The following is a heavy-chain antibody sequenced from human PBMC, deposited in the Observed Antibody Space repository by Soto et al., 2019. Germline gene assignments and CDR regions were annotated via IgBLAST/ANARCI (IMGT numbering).Heavy chain of an antibody. CDR3: ARVTMSDAFDI. D-gene: IGHD3-10*02. CDR2: INHSGST. CDR1: GGSFSGYY. Sequence: QVQLQQWGAGLLKPSETLSLTYAVYGGSFSGYYWSWIRQPPGKGLEWIGEINHSGSTNYNPSLKSRVTISVDTSKNQFSLKLSSVTAADTAVYYCARVTMSDAFDIWGQGTMVTVSS. V-gene: IGHV4-34*01. J-gene: IGHJ3*02.